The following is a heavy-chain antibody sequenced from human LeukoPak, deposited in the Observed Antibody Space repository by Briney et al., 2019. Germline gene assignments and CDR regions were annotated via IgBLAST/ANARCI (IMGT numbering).Heavy chain of an antibody. D-gene: IGHD6-25*01. CDR1: GFALSTTGVG. J-gene: IGHJ4*02. V-gene: IGHV2-5*01. CDR2: IYWNEDK. CDR3: AHIWGSGSGWGRPDY. Sequence: ESGPTLVKPPQTHTPTVTFSGFALSTTGVGVGWIRHPPGKALEWVAPIYWNEDKRYSPALKTRLTITKDTSKNQVVLTMTNVDPVDTGTYFCAHIWGSGSGWGRPDYWGQGTLVTVSS.